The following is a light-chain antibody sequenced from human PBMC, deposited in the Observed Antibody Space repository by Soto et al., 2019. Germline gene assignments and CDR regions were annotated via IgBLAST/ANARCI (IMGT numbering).Light chain of an antibody. CDR1: QSVSSSY. J-gene: IGKJ5*01. CDR2: GAS. CDR3: QQYGSSPLIT. V-gene: IGKV3-20*01. Sequence: EIVMTQSRATLSVSPGERATLPCRASQSVSSSYLAWYQKKPGQAPRLLLYGASSRATGIPDRFSGSGSGTDFTLTISRLEPEDFAVYYCQQYGSSPLITFGQGTRLEIK.